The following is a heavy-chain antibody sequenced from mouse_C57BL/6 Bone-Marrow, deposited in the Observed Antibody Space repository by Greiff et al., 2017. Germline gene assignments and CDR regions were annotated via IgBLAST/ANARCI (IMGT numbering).Heavy chain of an antibody. CDR3: ARSSLRGFAY. CDR1: GYTFTSYW. V-gene: IGHV1-69*01. J-gene: IGHJ3*01. CDR2: IDPSDSYT. D-gene: IGHD6-1*01. Sequence: QVQLQQPGAELVLPGASVKLSCKASGYTFTSYWMHWVKQRPGQGLEWIGEIDPSDSYTNSNQKFKGKSTLTVDKSSSTAYMQLSSLTSEDSAVYYCARSSLRGFAYGGQGTLVTVSA.